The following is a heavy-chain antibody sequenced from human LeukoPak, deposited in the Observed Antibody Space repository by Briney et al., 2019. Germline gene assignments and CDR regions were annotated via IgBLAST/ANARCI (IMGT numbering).Heavy chain of an antibody. D-gene: IGHD6-13*01. CDR2: ISGSGGST. Sequence: PGGSLRLSCAASGFTFSSYAMSWVRQAPGKGLEWVSAISGSGGSTYYADSVKGRFTISRDNSKNTLYLQMNSLGAEDTAVYYCAKGGAWQQLVLWFDPWGQGTLVTVSS. CDR3: AKGGAWQQLVLWFDP. V-gene: IGHV3-23*01. J-gene: IGHJ5*02. CDR1: GFTFSSYA.